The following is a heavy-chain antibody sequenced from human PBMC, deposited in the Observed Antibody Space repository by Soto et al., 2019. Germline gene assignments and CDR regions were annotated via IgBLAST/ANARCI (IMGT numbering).Heavy chain of an antibody. Sequence: PSETLSLTCTVSGGSISSYYWSWIRQPPGKGLEWIGYIYYSGSTNYNPSLKSRVTISVDTSKNQFSLNLSSVTAADTAVYYCTKGPSGDKVDSWGQVILVTVSS. CDR2: IYYSGST. J-gene: IGHJ4*02. D-gene: IGHD7-27*01. CDR3: TKGPSGDKVDS. V-gene: IGHV4-59*08. CDR1: GGSISSYY.